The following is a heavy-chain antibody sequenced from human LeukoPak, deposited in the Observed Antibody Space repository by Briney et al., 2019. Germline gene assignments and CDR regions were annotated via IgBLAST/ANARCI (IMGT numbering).Heavy chain of an antibody. V-gene: IGHV4-59*08. Sequence: PSETLSLTCTVSGGSISSYYWSWIRQPPGKGLEWIGYIYYSGSTHYNPSLKSRVTISVDTSKNQFSLKLSSVTAADTAVFYCASLRERSYYARGFDYWGQGTLVTVSS. D-gene: IGHD1-26*01. CDR3: ASLRERSYYARGFDY. CDR1: GGSISSYY. J-gene: IGHJ4*02. CDR2: IYYSGST.